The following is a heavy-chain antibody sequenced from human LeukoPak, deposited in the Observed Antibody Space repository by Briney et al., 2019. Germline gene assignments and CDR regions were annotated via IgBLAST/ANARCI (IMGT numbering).Heavy chain of an antibody. Sequence: ASVTVSCKASGYTFTSYDINWVRQATGQGLEWMGWMNPNSGNTGYAQKFQGRVTMTRNTSISTAYMELSSLRSEDTAVYYCARGAYCSSTSCYLRRSRFDPWGQGTLVTVSS. CDR3: ARGAYCSSTSCYLRRSRFDP. D-gene: IGHD2-2*01. CDR2: MNPNSGNT. CDR1: GYTFTSYD. V-gene: IGHV1-8*01. J-gene: IGHJ5*02.